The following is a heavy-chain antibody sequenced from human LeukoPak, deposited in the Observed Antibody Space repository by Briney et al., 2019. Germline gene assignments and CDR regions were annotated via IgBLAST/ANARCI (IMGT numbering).Heavy chain of an antibody. CDR3: ARSWVVAVLFPTDFDY. CDR2: ISSSSTSI. D-gene: IGHD1-26*01. Sequence: PGGSLRLSCAASGFTFSDYGMNWVRQAPGKGLEWVSFISSSSTSIYYADSVKGRFTISRDNAGSSLFLRMNSLRDEDTAVYYCARSWVVAVLFPTDFDYWGQGALVTVSS. CDR1: GFTFSDYG. J-gene: IGHJ4*02. V-gene: IGHV3-21*01.